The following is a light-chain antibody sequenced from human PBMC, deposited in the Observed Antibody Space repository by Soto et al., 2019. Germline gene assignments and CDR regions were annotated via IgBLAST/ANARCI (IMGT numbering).Light chain of an antibody. CDR3: QQLFDSPIT. V-gene: IGKV1-9*01. Sequence: DIQLNQSSSFLSPSIGESVTITCRASQVISTSLAWYQVKQGKAPKLLIYAASTLESGVPSRFSATVSGTECSITITSLKTEDGATYYCQQLFDSPITFGQGTRLEIK. J-gene: IGKJ5*01. CDR2: AAS. CDR1: QVISTS.